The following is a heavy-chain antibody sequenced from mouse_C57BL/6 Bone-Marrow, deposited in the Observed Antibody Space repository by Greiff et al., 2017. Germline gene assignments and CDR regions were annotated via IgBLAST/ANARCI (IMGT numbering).Heavy chain of an antibody. Sequence: VQGVESGPELVKPGASVKISCKASGYAFSSSWMNWVKQRPGKGLEWIGRIYPGDGDTNYNGKFKGKATLTADKSSSTAYMQLSSLTYEDSEVYFCARERIYYYGSSLDFDYWGQGTTLTVST. J-gene: IGHJ2*01. CDR3: ARERIYYYGSSLDFDY. D-gene: IGHD1-1*01. CDR1: GYAFSSSW. CDR2: IYPGDGDT. V-gene: IGHV1-82*01.